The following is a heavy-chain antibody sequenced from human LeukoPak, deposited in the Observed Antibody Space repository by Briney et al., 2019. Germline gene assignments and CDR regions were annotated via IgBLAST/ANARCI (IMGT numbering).Heavy chain of an antibody. D-gene: IGHD1-26*01. V-gene: IGHV4-59*08. CDR1: GYSINNYY. J-gene: IGHJ6*02. Sequence: SETLSLTFTVSGYSINNYYWSWIRQPPGKGLEWIGYVSYSGTPDYNPPLKSRVTISLDTSRNQFSLQLSSVTAADTAQYYWVRQKWDRLTYYYYGMDVWGQGTTVTVSS. CDR2: VSYSGTP. CDR3: VRQKWDRLTYYYYGMDV.